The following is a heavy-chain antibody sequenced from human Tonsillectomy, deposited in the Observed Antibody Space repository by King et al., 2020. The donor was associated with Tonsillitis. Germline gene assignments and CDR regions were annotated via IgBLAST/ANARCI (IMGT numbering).Heavy chain of an antibody. D-gene: IGHD6-13*01. V-gene: IGHV1-2*02. J-gene: IGHJ4*02. CDR2: INPNSGGT. Sequence: QLVQSGAEVKKPGASVKVSCKASGYTFTGYYMHWVRQAPGQGLEWMGWINPNSGGTNYAQKFQGRVTMTRDTSISTAYMELSRLRSDDTAVYYCARETPNPNGIAAAPYDYWGQGTLVTVSS. CDR1: GYTFTGYY. CDR3: ARETPNPNGIAAAPYDY.